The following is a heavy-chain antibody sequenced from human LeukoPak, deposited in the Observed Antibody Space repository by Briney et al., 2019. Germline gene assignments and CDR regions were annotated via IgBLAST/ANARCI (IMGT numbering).Heavy chain of an antibody. D-gene: IGHD6-19*01. Sequence: GGSLRLSCAASGFTVSSNYMSWVRQAPGKGLEWVSVVYSGGGTYYADSVKGRFTISRDNSKNTLYLQMNSLRAEDTAVYYCARDGSSGWTWYFDYWGQGILVIVSS. J-gene: IGHJ4*02. CDR2: VYSGGGT. CDR3: ARDGSSGWTWYFDY. CDR1: GFTVSSNY. V-gene: IGHV3-66*02.